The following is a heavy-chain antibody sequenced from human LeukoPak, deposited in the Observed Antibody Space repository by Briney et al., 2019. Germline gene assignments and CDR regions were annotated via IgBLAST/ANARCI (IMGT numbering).Heavy chain of an antibody. CDR1: GGSMSGHF. CDR3: ARHPGDTDWYNFDF. CDR2: IHSSGST. Sequence: SETLSLTCTVSGGSMSGHFWSWFRRPPGKGLENIGYIHSSGSTNYNPSYKSRVTVSLEMSKNQFSLSLSSVTVADTAVYYCARHPGDTDWYNFDFWGQGILVTVSS. D-gene: IGHD3-9*01. J-gene: IGHJ4*02. V-gene: IGHV4-59*11.